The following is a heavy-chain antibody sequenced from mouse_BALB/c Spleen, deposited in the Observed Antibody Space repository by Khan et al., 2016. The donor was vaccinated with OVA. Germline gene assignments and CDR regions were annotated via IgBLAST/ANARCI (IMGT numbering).Heavy chain of an antibody. V-gene: IGHV1S56*01. CDR1: GYTFTSYF. J-gene: IGHJ3*01. CDR3: ARAGYGSFAY. CDR2: IYPGNVNT. D-gene: IGHD2-10*02. Sequence: VQLQESGPELVKPGASVRISCKASGYTFTSYFIHWVKQRPGQGLEWIGWIYPGNVNTEYNERFTGKATLTADKSSSTTYMQLSSLTSEDSAVYFCARAGYGSFAYWGQGTLVTGSA.